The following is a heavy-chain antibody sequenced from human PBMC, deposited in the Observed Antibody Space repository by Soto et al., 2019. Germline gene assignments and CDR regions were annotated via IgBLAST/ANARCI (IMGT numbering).Heavy chain of an antibody. V-gene: IGHV4-39*01. CDR1: GGSVTNSSYY. D-gene: IGHD4-17*01. CDR3: VSQRTTVPTQAYFDY. J-gene: IGHJ4*02. CDR2: VYYRGRS. Sequence: TLSLTCTFSGGSVTNSSYYWGWIRQSPGKGLEWIGSVYYRGRSYSKSSVKSRVTISVDTSKNRFSLSLNSVTASDTAVYFCVSQRTTVPTQAYFDYWGPGALVTVSS.